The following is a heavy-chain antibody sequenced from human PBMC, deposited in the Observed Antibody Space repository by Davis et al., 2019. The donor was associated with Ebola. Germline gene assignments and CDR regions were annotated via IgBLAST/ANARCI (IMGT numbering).Heavy chain of an antibody. J-gene: IGHJ4*02. CDR3: ARDSSIENFDWLLAGEIDY. Sequence: GGSLRLSCAASGFTFSNYWMSWVRQAPGKGLEWVSSISSSSSYIYYADSVKGRFTISRDNAKNSLYLQMSSLRAEDTAVYYCARDSSIENFDWLLAGEIDYWGQGTLVTVSS. CDR1: GFTFSNYW. V-gene: IGHV3-21*01. D-gene: IGHD3-9*01. CDR2: ISSSSSYI.